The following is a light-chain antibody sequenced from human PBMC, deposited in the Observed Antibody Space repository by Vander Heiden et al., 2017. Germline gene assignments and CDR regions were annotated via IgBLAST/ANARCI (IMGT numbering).Light chain of an antibody. V-gene: IGKV1-5*03. CDR2: KAT. Sequence: DIQMTQSPSRLSACVGDRISIPCRASDSIGDWLAWYQQKPGKAPKLLYSKATTLESGVSTRFGGSGSGAEFTLTISYLQPDDFASYYCQQYKTYSTFGQGTKVEV. CDR3: QQYKTYST. CDR1: DSIGDW. J-gene: IGKJ1*01.